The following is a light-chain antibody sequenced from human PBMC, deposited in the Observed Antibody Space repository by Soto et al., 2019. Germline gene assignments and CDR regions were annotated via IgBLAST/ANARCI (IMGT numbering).Light chain of an antibody. CDR2: EVS. Sequence: QSALTQPASVSGSPGQSITISCSGTSSDVGGYNFVSWYQQLPGKAPKLMISEVSNRPSGVSNRFSGSKSGNTASLTISGLQAEDEADYYCSSYSNTRTRVFGGGTKLTVL. CDR1: SSDVGGYNF. V-gene: IGLV2-14*01. J-gene: IGLJ3*02. CDR3: SSYSNTRTRV.